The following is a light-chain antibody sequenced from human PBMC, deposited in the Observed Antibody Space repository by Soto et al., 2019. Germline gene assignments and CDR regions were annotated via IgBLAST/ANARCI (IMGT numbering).Light chain of an antibody. CDR1: QNVYSN. J-gene: IGKJ4*01. V-gene: IGKV3-15*01. CDR3: QQYGHCPLT. Sequence: EKVMTQSPAILPVSPGERATLSCRASQNVYSNLAWYQQRPGQAPRLLIFAASTRATGVPDRFSGSGSGREFTLTISSLQPEDFGFYYCQQYGHCPLTFGGGTKVEI. CDR2: AAS.